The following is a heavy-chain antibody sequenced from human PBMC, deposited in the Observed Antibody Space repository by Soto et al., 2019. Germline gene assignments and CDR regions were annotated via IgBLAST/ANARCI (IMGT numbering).Heavy chain of an antibody. CDR1: GFTFSKYA. CDR2: TRSNGEYT. J-gene: IGHJ6*02. D-gene: IGHD2-2*01. Sequence: DVQVVESGGGLVQRGGSLRLSCAGSGFTFSKYAMTWVRQAPGKGLEWVSTTRSNGEYTYYADSVKGRFTVARDNSQNALFLEMSSLRAEDTAVYYCAKESKTVEVSASRVSGMDVWGQGTTVTVSS. CDR3: AKESKTVEVSASRVSGMDV. V-gene: IGHV3-23*04.